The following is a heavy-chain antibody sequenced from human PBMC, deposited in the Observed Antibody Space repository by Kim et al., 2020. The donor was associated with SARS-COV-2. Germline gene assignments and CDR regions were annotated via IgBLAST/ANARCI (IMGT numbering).Heavy chain of an antibody. D-gene: IGHD3-10*01. CDR3: ARSWSLYYYGSGSFDP. J-gene: IGHJ5*02. V-gene: IGHV4-39*01. Sequence: LKSRVTLSVDTSKNQFSLKLSSVTAADTAVYYCARSWSLYYYGSGSFDPWGQGTLVTVSS.